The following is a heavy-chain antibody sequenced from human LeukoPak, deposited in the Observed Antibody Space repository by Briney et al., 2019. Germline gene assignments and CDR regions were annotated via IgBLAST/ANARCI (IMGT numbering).Heavy chain of an antibody. D-gene: IGHD3-9*01. CDR2: MNPNSGNT. J-gene: IGHJ6*03. Sequence: GASVKVSCKASGYTFTSSDINWVRQATGQGLEWMGWMNPNSGNTGYAQKFQGRVTMTRNTSISTAYMELSSLRSEDTAVYYCARGVRLRYFDWLSYYYYMDVWGKGTTVTVSS. CDR3: ARGVRLRYFDWLSYYYYMDV. V-gene: IGHV1-8*01. CDR1: GYTFTSSD.